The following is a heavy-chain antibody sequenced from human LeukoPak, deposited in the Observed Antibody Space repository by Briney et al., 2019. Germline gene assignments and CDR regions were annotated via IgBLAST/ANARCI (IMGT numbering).Heavy chain of an antibody. D-gene: IGHD1-26*01. Sequence: PSQTLSLTCTVSGDSTNNDNFSWNWIRQPAGQGLEWIGRVYTSGSTNYNPSLKSRVTMSVDTSKNQFSLKLSSVTAADTAVYYCARSVSGSYYACAFNIWGQGTMVTVSS. CDR2: VYTSGST. V-gene: IGHV4-61*02. CDR1: GDSTNNDNFS. J-gene: IGHJ3*02. CDR3: ARSVSGSYYACAFNI.